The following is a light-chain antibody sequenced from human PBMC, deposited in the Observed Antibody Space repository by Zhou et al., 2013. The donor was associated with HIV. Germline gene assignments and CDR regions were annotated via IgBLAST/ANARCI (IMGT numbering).Light chain of an antibody. J-gene: IGKJ5*01. CDR3: QQFNSYPVT. V-gene: IGKV1-13*02. CDR2: DAS. Sequence: IQMTQSPSTLSASVGDRVTITCRASQGISSALAWYQQKSGKAPNLLIYDASTLESGVPSRFSGSGSGTDFTLTISSLQPEDFATYYCQQFNSYPVTFGQGTRLEIK. CDR1: QGISSA.